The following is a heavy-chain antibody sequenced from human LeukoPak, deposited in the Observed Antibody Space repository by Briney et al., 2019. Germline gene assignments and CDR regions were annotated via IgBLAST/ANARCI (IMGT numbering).Heavy chain of an antibody. J-gene: IGHJ4*02. D-gene: IGHD3-22*01. Sequence: TSETLSLTCAVYGGSFSGYYWSWIRQPPGKGLEWIGEINHSGSTNYNPSLESRVTISVDTSKNQFSLKLSSVTAADTAVYYCARSLGGTYDSSGYASSFVDYWGQGTLVTVSS. CDR3: ARSLGGTYDSSGYASSFVDY. CDR1: GGSFSGYY. CDR2: INHSGST. V-gene: IGHV4-34*01.